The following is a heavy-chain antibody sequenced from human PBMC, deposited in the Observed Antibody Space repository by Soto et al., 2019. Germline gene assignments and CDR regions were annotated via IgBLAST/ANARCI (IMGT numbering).Heavy chain of an antibody. CDR3: ARSSTYYYDSSGP. Sequence: SETLSLTCSVSGGSISSYYWSWIRQPPGKGLEWIGYIYYSGSTNYNPSLKSRVTISVDTSKNQFSLKLSSVTAADTAVYYCARSSTYYYDSSGPWGQGTLVTV. D-gene: IGHD3-22*01. CDR2: IYYSGST. V-gene: IGHV4-59*08. J-gene: IGHJ5*02. CDR1: GGSISSYY.